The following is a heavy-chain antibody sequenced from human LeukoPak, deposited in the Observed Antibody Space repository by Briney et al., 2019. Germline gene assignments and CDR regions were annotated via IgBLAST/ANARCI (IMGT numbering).Heavy chain of an antibody. CDR3: ARVRGEMATTGGFDY. CDR2: ISYNGSNK. CDR1: GFTFSSYA. Sequence: GGSLRLSCAASGFTFSSYAMHWVRQAPGKGLEWVAVISYNGSNKYYADSVKGRFTISRDNSKNTLYLQMNSLRAEDTAVYYCARVRGEMATTGGFDYWGQGTLVTVSS. D-gene: IGHD5-24*01. J-gene: IGHJ4*02. V-gene: IGHV3-30*04.